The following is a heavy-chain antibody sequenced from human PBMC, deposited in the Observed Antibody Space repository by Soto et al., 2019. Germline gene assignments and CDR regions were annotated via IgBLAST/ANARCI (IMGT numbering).Heavy chain of an antibody. CDR3: ARARGSDSSSWYKQFDY. CDR2: ISHRGST. V-gene: IGHV4-30-2*01. CDR1: GGSISSGGYS. D-gene: IGHD6-13*01. J-gene: IGHJ4*02. Sequence: PSETLSLTCAVSGGSISSGGYSWSWIRQPPGMGLEWVGYISHRGSTSYNPSLKSRVTISVDMSKNQFSLKLTSVTAADTAVYYCARARGSDSSSWYKQFDYWGQGALVTVSS.